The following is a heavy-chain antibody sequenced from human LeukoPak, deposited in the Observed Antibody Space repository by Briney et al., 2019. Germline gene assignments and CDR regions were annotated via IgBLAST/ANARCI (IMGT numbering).Heavy chain of an antibody. CDR1: GYTFTGYY. V-gene: IGHV1-2*02. J-gene: IGHJ6*03. CDR2: INPNSGGT. Sequence: GASVKVSCKASGYTFTGYYMHWVRQAPGQGLEWMGWINPNSGGTNYAQKFQGRVTITADKSTSTAYMELSSLRSEDTAVYYCARDIYYYDSSGYYPQETAMDVWGKGTTVTVSS. CDR3: ARDIYYYDSSGYYPQETAMDV. D-gene: IGHD3-22*01.